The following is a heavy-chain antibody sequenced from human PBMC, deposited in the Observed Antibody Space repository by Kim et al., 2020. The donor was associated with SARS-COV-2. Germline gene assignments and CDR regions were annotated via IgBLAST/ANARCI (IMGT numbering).Heavy chain of an antibody. Sequence: SETLSLTCAVYGGSFSGYYWSWIRQPPGKGLEWIGEINHSGSTNYNPSLKSRVTISVDTSKNQFSLKLSSVTAADTAVYYCAGVRNPMVRGDFDYWGQGTLVTVSS. CDR3: AGVRNPMVRGDFDY. CDR2: INHSGST. V-gene: IGHV4-34*01. D-gene: IGHD3-10*01. J-gene: IGHJ4*02. CDR1: GGSFSGYY.